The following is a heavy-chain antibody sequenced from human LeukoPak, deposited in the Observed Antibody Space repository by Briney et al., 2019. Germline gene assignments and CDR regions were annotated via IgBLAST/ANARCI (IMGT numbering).Heavy chain of an antibody. CDR3: ARLSHYAFDM. Sequence: PGESLRLSCAPSGFIFSDYYMSWVRQAPGKGPEWVSYITDSGNEIYYADSVKGRFTISRDNAKNSLFLQMNSLRAEDTAVYYRARLSHYAFDMWGQGAVVTVSS. CDR1: GFIFSDYY. V-gene: IGHV3-11*01. CDR2: ITDSGNEI. J-gene: IGHJ3*02.